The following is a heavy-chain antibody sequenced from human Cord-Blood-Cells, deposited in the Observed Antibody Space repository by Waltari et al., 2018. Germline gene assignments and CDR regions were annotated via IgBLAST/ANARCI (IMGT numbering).Heavy chain of an antibody. CDR1: GGCFSCYY. J-gene: IGHJ3*02. D-gene: IGHD3-10*01. CDR2: IYHSRSN. V-gene: IGHV4-34*01. Sequence: QVQLQQWGAELLKPSETLSITCAVYGGCFSCYYWSWIRQPPVKVLEWIGKIYHSRSNNYNPSLKSRVTISVDTSKHQFSLKLSSVTAADTAVYYCARFQLLGAFDIWGQGTMVTDSS. CDR3: ARFQLLGAFDI.